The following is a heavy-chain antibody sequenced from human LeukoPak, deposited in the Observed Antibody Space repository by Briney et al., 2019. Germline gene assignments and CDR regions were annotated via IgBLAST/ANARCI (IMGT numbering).Heavy chain of an antibody. V-gene: IGHV3-30*02. Sequence: TGGSLRLSCAASGFTFSSHGMHWVRQAPGKGLEWVAFIQNDGKNKKYADSVKGRLTISRDNSKNTLYLQMNSLTVVDTAVYYCARDWGTSSLYLVNWGQGTLVTVSS. CDR2: IQNDGKNK. CDR1: GFTFSSHG. J-gene: IGHJ4*02. CDR3: ARDWGTSSLYLVN. D-gene: IGHD6-6*01.